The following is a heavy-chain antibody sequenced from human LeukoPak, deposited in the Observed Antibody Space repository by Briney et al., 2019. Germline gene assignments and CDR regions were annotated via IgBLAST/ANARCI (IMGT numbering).Heavy chain of an antibody. CDR1: GFTFDDYA. CDR2: ISWNSGSI. Sequence: GGSLRLSCAASGFTFDDYAMHWVRQAPGQGLEWVSSISWNSGSIAYADSVKGRFTISRDNAKNSLYLQMNSLRAEDSAFYYCAKATYSTSPGYYFDYWGQGNLVTVSS. V-gene: IGHV3-9*01. D-gene: IGHD2-2*01. CDR3: AKATYSTSPGYYFDY. J-gene: IGHJ4*02.